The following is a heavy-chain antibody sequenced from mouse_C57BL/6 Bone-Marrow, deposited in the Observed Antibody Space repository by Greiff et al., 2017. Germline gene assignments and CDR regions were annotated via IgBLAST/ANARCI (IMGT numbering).Heavy chain of an antibody. V-gene: IGHV6-3*01. CDR3: AFSITVVPHLYFDV. CDR1: GFTFSNYW. Sequence: EVKLMESGGGLVQPGGSMKLSCVASGFTFSNYWMNWVRQCPEKGLEWVAQISLKSDNYATHYAVAVKGRFTISRADSKSSVYLHMNNLRAEDTGIYYCAFSITVVPHLYFDVWGTGTTVTVSS. CDR2: ISLKSDNYAT. J-gene: IGHJ1*03. D-gene: IGHD1-1*01.